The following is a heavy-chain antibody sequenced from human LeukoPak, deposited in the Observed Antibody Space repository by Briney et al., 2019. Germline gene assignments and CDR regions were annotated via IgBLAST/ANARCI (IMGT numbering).Heavy chain of an antibody. D-gene: IGHD3-16*01. Sequence: KPSETLSLTCTVSGGSINNYYWSWIRQPPGKGLEWIGYISYSGSTNYSPSLKSRVTVSVDTSKNQFSLKLSSVTAADAAVYYCARVGRGDYTWGSYSFDYWGQGTLVTASS. J-gene: IGHJ4*02. V-gene: IGHV4-59*12. CDR1: GGSINNYY. CDR2: ISYSGST. CDR3: ARVGRGDYTWGSYSFDY.